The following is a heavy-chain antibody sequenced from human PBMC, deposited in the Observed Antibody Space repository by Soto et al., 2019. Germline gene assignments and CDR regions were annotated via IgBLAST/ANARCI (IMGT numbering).Heavy chain of an antibody. J-gene: IGHJ4*02. Sequence: QVQLQESGPGLVKPSETLSLTCTVSGGSISSYYWSWIRQPPGKGLEWIGYIYYSGSTNYNPSLKSRVTISVDTSKNQFPLKLSSVTAADTAVYYCARQSLRWAYFDYWGQGTLVTVSS. CDR1: GGSISSYY. V-gene: IGHV4-59*08. D-gene: IGHD4-17*01. CDR3: ARQSLRWAYFDY. CDR2: IYYSGST.